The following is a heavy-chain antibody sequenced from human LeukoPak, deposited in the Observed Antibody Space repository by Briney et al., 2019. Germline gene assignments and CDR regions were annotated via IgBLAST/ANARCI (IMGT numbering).Heavy chain of an antibody. CDR2: IHHSGST. V-gene: IGHV4-38-2*01. D-gene: IGHD5-12*01. CDR3: ARTTRDSGYKTFDY. CDR1: GYSISSGYY. Sequence: SETLSLTCAVSGYSISSGYYWGWIRQPPGRGLEWIGSIHHSGSTYYNPSLKSRVTMSVDTSKNQFSLRLSSVTAADTAVYYCARTTRDSGYKTFDYWGQGTLVTVSS. J-gene: IGHJ4*02.